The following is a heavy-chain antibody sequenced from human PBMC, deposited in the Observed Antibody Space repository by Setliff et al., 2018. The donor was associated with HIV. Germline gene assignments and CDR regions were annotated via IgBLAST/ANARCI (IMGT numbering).Heavy chain of an antibody. CDR3: ARVPSGLWFGKWGN. D-gene: IGHD3-10*01. Sequence: GSLRLSCAASGFTFSDYYMSWIRQAPGKGLEWIGYISNSGSTYYNPSLKGRLTISVDPSKNHFSLNLTSVTAADTAVYYCARVPSGLWFGKWGNWGQGTLVTVSS. CDR1: GFTFSDYY. V-gene: IGHV4-59*08. J-gene: IGHJ4*02. CDR2: ISNSGST.